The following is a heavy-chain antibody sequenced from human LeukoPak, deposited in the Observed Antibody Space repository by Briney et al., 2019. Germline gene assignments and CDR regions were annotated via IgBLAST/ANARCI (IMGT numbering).Heavy chain of an antibody. Sequence: ASVKVSCKASGGTFSSYAISWVRQAPGQGLEWMGRIIPIFGTANYAQKFQGRVTITTDESTSTAYMELSSLRSEDTAVYYIAVSAMVVKGDAFDIWAQGTMVTVFS. CDR2: IIPIFGTA. CDR3: AVSAMVVKGDAFDI. J-gene: IGHJ3*02. D-gene: IGHD2-21*01. V-gene: IGHV1-69*05. CDR1: GGTFSSYA.